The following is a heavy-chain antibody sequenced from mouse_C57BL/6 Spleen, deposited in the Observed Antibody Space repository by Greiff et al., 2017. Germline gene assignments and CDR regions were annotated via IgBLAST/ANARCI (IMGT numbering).Heavy chain of an antibody. D-gene: IGHD2-4*01. CDR2: ISSGSSTI. CDR1: GFTFSDYG. J-gene: IGHJ4*01. Sequence: EVKLVESGGGLVKPGGSLKLSCAASGFTFSDYGMHWVRQAPEKGLEWVAYISSGSSTIYYADTVKGRFTISRDNAKNTLFLQMTSLRSEDTAMYYCARGDYDGYAMDYWGQGTSVTVSS. CDR3: ARGDYDGYAMDY. V-gene: IGHV5-17*01.